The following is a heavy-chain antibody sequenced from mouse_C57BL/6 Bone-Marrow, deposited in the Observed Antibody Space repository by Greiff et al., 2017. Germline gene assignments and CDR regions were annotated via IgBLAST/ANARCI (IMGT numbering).Heavy chain of an antibody. Sequence: VQLQQSGAELMKPGASVKLSCKATGYTFTGYWIEWVKQRPGHGLEWIGEILPGSGSTNYNEKFKGKATLTVDKSSSTAYMLLSSLTSEDSAVYFCARLDTLRHAWFAYWGQGTLVTVSA. J-gene: IGHJ3*01. D-gene: IGHD3-2*02. CDR3: ARLDTLRHAWFAY. V-gene: IGHV1-9*01. CDR2: ILPGSGST. CDR1: GYTFTGYW.